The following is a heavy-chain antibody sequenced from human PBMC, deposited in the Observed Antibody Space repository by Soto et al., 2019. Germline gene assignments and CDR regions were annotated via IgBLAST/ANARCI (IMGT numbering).Heavy chain of an antibody. CDR1: GFNFSNHW. V-gene: IGHV3-74*01. CDR3: ARESGDWPLNWFDP. D-gene: IGHD2-21*02. CDR2: ITSDGKSK. Sequence: GGSLRLSCAASGFNFSNHWMHWVRQRPGEGLVWVSRITSDGKSKAYAESVKGRFAISRDNAKNTLYLQMNGLTAEDTAVYYCARESGDWPLNWFDPWGLGTLVTVS. J-gene: IGHJ5*02.